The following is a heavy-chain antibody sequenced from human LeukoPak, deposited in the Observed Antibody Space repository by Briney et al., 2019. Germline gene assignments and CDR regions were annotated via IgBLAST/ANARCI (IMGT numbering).Heavy chain of an antibody. Sequence: GGSLRLSCAASGFTFSSYAMHWVRQAPGKGLEWVAVISYDGSNKYYADSVKGRFTISRDNAKNTLYLQMNSLRAEDTAVYYCASETLWFGELFHDYWGQGTLVTVSS. V-gene: IGHV3-30*04. CDR2: ISYDGSNK. CDR1: GFTFSSYA. D-gene: IGHD3-10*01. J-gene: IGHJ4*02. CDR3: ASETLWFGELFHDY.